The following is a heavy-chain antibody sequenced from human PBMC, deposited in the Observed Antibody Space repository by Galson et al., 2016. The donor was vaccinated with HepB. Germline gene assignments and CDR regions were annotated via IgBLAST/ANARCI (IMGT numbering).Heavy chain of an antibody. CDR3: ARVPRTIRARGYYFDF. J-gene: IGHJ4*02. CDR2: ISYSGST. Sequence: ETLSLTCIVSGGSISSTNYYWGWIRQPPGKGLEWIASISYSGSTYSNASLKSRVTILVDTSKSQFSLKLNSVTAADTAVYYCARVPRTIRARGYYFDFWGQGTLVTVSS. V-gene: IGHV4-39*07. D-gene: IGHD3-9*01. CDR1: GGSISSTNYY.